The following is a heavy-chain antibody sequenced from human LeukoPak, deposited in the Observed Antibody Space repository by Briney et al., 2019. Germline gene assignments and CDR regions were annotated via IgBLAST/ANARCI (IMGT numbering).Heavy chain of an antibody. J-gene: IGHJ5*02. CDR1: GFKFTSYD. D-gene: IGHD3-10*01. V-gene: IGHV1-8*01. CDR2: TNPNNGNT. CDR3: VRDGEGVAISVNYWFDP. Sequence: ASVKVSCKAVGFKFTSYDINWVRQASGQGLEWMGWTNPNNGNTGYAQKFQGRVTMTRDTSTSTAYMELRGLTSDDTAVYYCVRDGEGVAISVNYWFDPWGQGTLVTVSS.